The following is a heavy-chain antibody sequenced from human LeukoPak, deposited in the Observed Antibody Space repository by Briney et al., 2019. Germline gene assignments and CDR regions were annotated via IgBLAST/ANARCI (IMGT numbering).Heavy chain of an antibody. J-gene: IGHJ4*02. CDR1: GFTFSSYA. V-gene: IGHV3-23*01. Sequence: QPGGSLRLSCAASGFTFSSYAMSWVRQAPGKGLEWVSAISGSGGSTYYADSVKGRFTISRDNSKNTLYLQMDSLRAEDTAVYYCAKDGLSRLYYYDSSGYYPDYWGQGTLVTVSS. CDR2: ISGSGGST. CDR3: AKDGLSRLYYYDSSGYYPDY. D-gene: IGHD3-22*01.